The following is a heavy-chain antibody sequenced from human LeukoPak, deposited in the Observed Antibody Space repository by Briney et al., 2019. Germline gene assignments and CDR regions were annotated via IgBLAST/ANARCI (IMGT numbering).Heavy chain of an antibody. V-gene: IGHV1-2*02. Sequence: GASVKDSCKASGCTFTSYYMHWVRQPPGRELEWMGWINPNSDTTNYVQKCQGRATMTRATSISTGYMELSRLTSDDTAVYYCARGPTLGNDFWGQGTLVTVSS. CDR2: INPNSDTT. CDR3: ARGPTLGNDF. CDR1: GCTFTSYY. J-gene: IGHJ4*02. D-gene: IGHD2-15*01.